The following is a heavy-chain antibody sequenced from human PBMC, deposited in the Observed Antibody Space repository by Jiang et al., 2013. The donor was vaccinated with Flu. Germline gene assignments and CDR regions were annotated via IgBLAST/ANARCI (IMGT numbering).Heavy chain of an antibody. D-gene: IGHD6-19*01. CDR2: FDPEDGET. CDR1: GYTLTELS. J-gene: IGHJ4*02. Sequence: GAEVKKPGASVKVSCKVSGYTLTELSMHWVRQAPGKGLEWMGGFDPEDGETIYAQKFQGRVTMTEDTSTDTAYMELSSLRSEDTAVYYCTTLGAGREYHGDKTGGSRDYWGQGTLVTVSS. V-gene: IGHV1-24*01. CDR3: TTLGAGREYHGDKTGGSRDY.